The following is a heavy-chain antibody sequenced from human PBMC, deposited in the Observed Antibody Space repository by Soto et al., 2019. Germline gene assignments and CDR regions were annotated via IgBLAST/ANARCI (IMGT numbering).Heavy chain of an antibody. D-gene: IGHD1-1*01. CDR3: ARYHDEISHAFDI. V-gene: IGHV3-48*03. Sequence: GGSLRLSCAASGFTFSSYEMNWVRQAPGKGLEWVSYISSSGSTIYYADSVKGRFTISRDNAKNSLYLQMNSLRAEDPAVYCCARYHDEISHAFDIWGQGTMVTVSS. J-gene: IGHJ3*02. CDR2: ISSSGSTI. CDR1: GFTFSSYE.